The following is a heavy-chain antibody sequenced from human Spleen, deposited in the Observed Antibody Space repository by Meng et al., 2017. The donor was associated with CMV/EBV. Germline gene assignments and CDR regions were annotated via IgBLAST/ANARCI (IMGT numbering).Heavy chain of an antibody. V-gene: IGHV4-4*02. CDR2: MYHNGSP. J-gene: IGHJ4*02. Sequence: CAVSGGSIIRNNWWSWVRQPPGKGLEWIAEMYHNGSPNYNPSLKSRVTIFVDKSNNQFFLRLSSVTAADTAVYYCASLYSSSWYPDYWGQGTLVTVSS. D-gene: IGHD6-13*01. CDR1: GGSIIRNNW. CDR3: ASLYSSSWYPDY.